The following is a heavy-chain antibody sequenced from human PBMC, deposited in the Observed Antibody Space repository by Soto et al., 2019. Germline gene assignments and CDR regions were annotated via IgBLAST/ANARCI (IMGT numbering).Heavy chain of an antibody. CDR2: MNPTSGNT. D-gene: IGHD1-26*01. V-gene: IGHV1-8*01. Sequence: QGQLVQSGAEVKKPGASVKVSCKASGYTCTSYDINWVRQATGQGLEWMGWMNPTSGNTGYAQKFQGRVTMTRNTSLSTAYMELSSLRSEDTAVYYCARVHNGWELRRPHFDYWGQGTLVTVSS. CDR3: ARVHNGWELRRPHFDY. J-gene: IGHJ4*02. CDR1: GYTCTSYD.